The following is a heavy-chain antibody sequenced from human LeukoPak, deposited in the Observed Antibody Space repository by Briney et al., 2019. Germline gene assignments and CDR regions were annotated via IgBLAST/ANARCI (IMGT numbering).Heavy chain of an antibody. J-gene: IGHJ4*02. Sequence: SETLSLTCSVSGGSITYYYWSWIRQPAGKGLEWIGRIYGSGSTKYNPSLQSRATMSVDTSTNQFSLKLISVTAADTAVYYCAREVLYGSGIYYKGDYFDYWGQGTLVTVSS. V-gene: IGHV4-4*07. CDR2: IYGSGST. D-gene: IGHD3-10*01. CDR3: AREVLYGSGIYYKGDYFDY. CDR1: GGSITYYY.